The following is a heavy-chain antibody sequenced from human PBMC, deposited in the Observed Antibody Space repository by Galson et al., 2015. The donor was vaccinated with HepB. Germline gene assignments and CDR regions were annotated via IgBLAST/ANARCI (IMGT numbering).Heavy chain of an antibody. J-gene: IGHJ4*02. Sequence: SLRLSCAASGFTFSSYWMHWVRQAPGKGLVWVSRINGDGSSTSYADSVKGRLAISRDNAKNTLYLQMNSLRAEDTAVYYCARSLYSSSSFDYWGQGTLVTVSS. CDR1: GFTFSSYW. CDR2: INGDGSST. D-gene: IGHD6-6*01. V-gene: IGHV3-74*01. CDR3: ARSLYSSSSFDY.